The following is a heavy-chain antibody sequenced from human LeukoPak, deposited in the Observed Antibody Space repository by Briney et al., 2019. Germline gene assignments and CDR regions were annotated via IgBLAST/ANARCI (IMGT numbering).Heavy chain of an antibody. CDR1: GFTFDDYA. J-gene: IGHJ3*02. CDR3: AKARCGGDCYDAFDI. CDR2: ISWHSGSI. D-gene: IGHD2-21*02. Sequence: PGGSLRLSCAASGFTFDDYAMHWVRQAPGKGLEWVSGISWHSGSIGYADSVKGRFTISRDNAKNSLDLQMNSLRAEDMALYYCAKARCGGDCYDAFDIWGQGTMVTVSS. V-gene: IGHV3-9*03.